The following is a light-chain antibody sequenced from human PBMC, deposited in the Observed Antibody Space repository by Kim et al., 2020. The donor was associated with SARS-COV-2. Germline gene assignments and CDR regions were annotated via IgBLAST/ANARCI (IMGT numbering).Light chain of an antibody. CDR3: QAWDSSTWV. CDR2: QDS. CDR1: RLGDKY. Sequence: VSPGQKASITCYGDRLGDKYSCWYQQKPGQSPVLVIYQDSKRPSGIPERFSGSNSGNTATLTISGTQAMDEADYYCQAWDSSTWVFGGGTQLTVL. V-gene: IGLV3-1*01. J-gene: IGLJ3*02.